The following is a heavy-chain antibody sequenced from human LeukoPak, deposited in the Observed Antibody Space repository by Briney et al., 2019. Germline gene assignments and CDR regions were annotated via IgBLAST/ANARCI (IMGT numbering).Heavy chain of an antibody. CDR3: ARGWHGGNFDY. CDR1: GGSISSGGYY. Sequence: PSETLSLTCTVSGGSISSGGYYWSWIRQHPGKRLEWIGYIYYSGSTYYSPSLKSRITISVDTSKNQFSLKLSSVTAADTAVYYCARGWHGGNFDYWGQGILVTVSS. J-gene: IGHJ4*02. CDR2: IYYSGST. V-gene: IGHV4-31*03. D-gene: IGHD4-23*01.